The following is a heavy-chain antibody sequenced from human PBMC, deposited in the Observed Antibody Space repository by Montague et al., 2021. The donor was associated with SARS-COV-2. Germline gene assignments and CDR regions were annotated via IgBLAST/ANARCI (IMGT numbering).Heavy chain of an antibody. J-gene: IGHJ3*02. Sequence: SLRLSCAASGFTFGDYAMHWVRQTPGKGLEWVSGISWNSGSRGYADSVKGRFTIYRDNAKNPLYLQMNSLRTEDTAIYYCAKDYYFGAFDIWGQGTMVTVSS. CDR1: GFTFGDYA. D-gene: IGHD3-10*01. CDR2: ISWNSGSR. V-gene: IGHV3-9*01. CDR3: AKDYYFGAFDI.